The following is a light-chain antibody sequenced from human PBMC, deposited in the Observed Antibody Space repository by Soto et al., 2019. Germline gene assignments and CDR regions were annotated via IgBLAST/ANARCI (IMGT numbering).Light chain of an antibody. CDR1: SSDVGGYNY. V-gene: IGLV2-14*01. CDR2: DVS. J-gene: IGLJ2*01. Sequence: QSALTQPASVSGSPGQSITISCTGTSSDVGGYNYVSWYQQHPGKAPKLMIYDVSNRPSGVSNRFSGSKSGNTDSLTISGXXAEDXADYYCSSYTSSSTVVFGGGTKLTVL. CDR3: SSYTSSSTVV.